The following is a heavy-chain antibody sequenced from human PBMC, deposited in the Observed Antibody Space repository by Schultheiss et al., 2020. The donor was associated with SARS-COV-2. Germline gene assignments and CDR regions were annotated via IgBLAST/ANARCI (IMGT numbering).Heavy chain of an antibody. CDR2: IKQDGSEK. CDR1: GFTFSSYW. CDR3: ARDRTYPDSSSWSQNLYYYYMDV. Sequence: GGSLRLSCAASGFTFSSYWMSWVRQAPGKGLEWVANIKQDGSEKYYVDSVKGRFTISRDNAKNSLYLQMNSLRAEDTAVYYCARDRTYPDSSSWSQNLYYYYMDVWGKGTTVTVSS. D-gene: IGHD6-13*01. J-gene: IGHJ6*03. V-gene: IGHV3-7*01.